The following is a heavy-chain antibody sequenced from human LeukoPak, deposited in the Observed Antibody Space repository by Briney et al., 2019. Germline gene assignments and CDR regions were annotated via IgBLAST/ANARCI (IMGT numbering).Heavy chain of an antibody. CDR2: ISGSGAKT. D-gene: IGHD4-17*01. CDR3: AKDHGDYSFDY. V-gene: IGHV3-23*01. J-gene: IGHJ4*02. Sequence: PGASLRLSCAASGFTFSSYGMSWVRQAPGKGLEWVSSISGSGAKTFYADSVKGRFTISRDNSKNTLYLQMNSLRAEDTAVYYCAKDHGDYSFDYWGQGTLVTVSS. CDR1: GFTFSSYG.